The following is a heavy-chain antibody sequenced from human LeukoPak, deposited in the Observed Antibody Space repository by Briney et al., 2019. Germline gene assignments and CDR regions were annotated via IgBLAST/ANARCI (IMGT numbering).Heavy chain of an antibody. D-gene: IGHD3-16*01. CDR2: ISSSGSYI. J-gene: IGHJ6*02. V-gene: IGHV3-21*01. CDR3: ARDRLVVSFAPNGMDV. Sequence: GGSLRLSCAASGFTFSSYSMNWVRQAPGKGLEWVSSISSSGSYIYYADSVKGRFTISRDNAKNSLYRQMNSLRAEDTAVYYCARDRLVVSFAPNGMDVWGQGTTVTVSS. CDR1: GFTFSSYS.